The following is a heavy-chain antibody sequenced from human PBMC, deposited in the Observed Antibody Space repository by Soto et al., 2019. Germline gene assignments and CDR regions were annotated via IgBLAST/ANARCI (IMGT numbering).Heavy chain of an antibody. CDR1: GESISSSSYY. Sequence: SETLSLTCIVSGESISSSSYYWGWILQPPGKGLEWIGSIYYSGRTYYNPSFKSRVTISIDTSKNQFSLKLSSVTATDTAVYYCARQRTTVVTQAYFDHWGQGALVTVSS. J-gene: IGHJ4*02. CDR2: IYYSGRT. CDR3: ARQRTTVVTQAYFDH. V-gene: IGHV4-39*01. D-gene: IGHD2-21*02.